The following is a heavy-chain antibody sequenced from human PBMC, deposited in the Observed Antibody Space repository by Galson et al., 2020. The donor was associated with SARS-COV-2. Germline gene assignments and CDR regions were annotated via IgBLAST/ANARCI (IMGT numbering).Heavy chain of an antibody. CDR1: GFRFEDYA. CDR3: AKDIGYYDSSGYYWYFGL. V-gene: IGHV3-9*01. Sequence: SLKISCAASGFRFEDYAMHWVRQAPGKGLEWVSGISWNSANMGYADSVKGRFTISRDNDKNSLFLQMNSLRAEDTAFDYCAKDIGYYDSSGYYWYFGLWGRGTLVAVSS. CDR2: ISWNSANM. D-gene: IGHD3-22*01. J-gene: IGHJ2*01.